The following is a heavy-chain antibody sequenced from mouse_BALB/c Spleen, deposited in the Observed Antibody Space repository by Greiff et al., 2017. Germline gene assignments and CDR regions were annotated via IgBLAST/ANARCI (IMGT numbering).Heavy chain of an antibody. D-gene: IGHD1-1*01. CDR1: GFNIKDTY. J-gene: IGHJ4*01. V-gene: IGHV14-3*02. CDR2: IDPANGNT. CDR3: ARDYYGSSGMDY. Sequence: VQLKQSGAELVKPGASVKLSCTASGFNIKDTYMHWVKQRPEQGLEWIGRIDPANGNTKYDPKFQGKATITADTSSNTAYLQLSSLTSEDTAVYYCARDYYGSSGMDYWGQGTSVTVSS.